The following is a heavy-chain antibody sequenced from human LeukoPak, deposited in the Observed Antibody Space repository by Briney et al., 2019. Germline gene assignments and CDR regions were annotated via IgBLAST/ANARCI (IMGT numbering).Heavy chain of an antibody. J-gene: IGHJ2*01. CDR3: ARTWYFDL. CDR2: IYYSGST. Sequence: SETLSLTCTVSGGSISGYYWSWIRQPPGKRLEWIGYIYYSGSTNYNPSLKSRVTVSVDTSKNQFSLKLSSVTAADTAVYYCARTWYFDLWGRGTLVTVSS. CDR1: GGSISGYY. V-gene: IGHV4-59*01.